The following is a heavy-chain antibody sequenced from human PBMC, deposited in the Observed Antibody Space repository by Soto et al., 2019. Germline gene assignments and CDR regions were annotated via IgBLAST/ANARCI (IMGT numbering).Heavy chain of an antibody. V-gene: IGHV3-53*01. J-gene: IGHJ4*02. CDR1: GFTVSNNY. Sequence: EVQLVESGGGLIQPGGSLRLSCAVSGFTVSNNYMSWVRQAPGKGLEGVSVIYSGGYTAYGDSVKGRFTISRDNSKNTLKLKMEGLSAEDTAVYYGGTQRGGGGYWGQGTLVTVSS. D-gene: IGHD6-25*01. CDR2: IYSGGYT. CDR3: GTQRGGGGY.